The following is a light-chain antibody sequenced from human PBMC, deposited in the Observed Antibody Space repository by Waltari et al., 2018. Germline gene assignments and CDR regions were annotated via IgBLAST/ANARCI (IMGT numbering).Light chain of an antibody. V-gene: IGKV1-8*01. Sequence: AIRMTQPPSSLSASTGDRVTITCRASQGISSYLAWYQQKPGKAPKLLIYAASTLQSGVPSRFSGSGSGTDFTLTISCLQSEDFATYYCQQYYSYPPITFDQGTRLEIK. CDR3: QQYYSYPPIT. CDR1: QGISSY. J-gene: IGKJ5*01. CDR2: AAS.